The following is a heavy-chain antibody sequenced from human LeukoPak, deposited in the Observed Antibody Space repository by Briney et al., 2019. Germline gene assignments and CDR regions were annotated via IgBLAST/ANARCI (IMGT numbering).Heavy chain of an antibody. D-gene: IGHD3-10*01. CDR2: INSDGSST. CDR1: GFTFSSYW. Sequence: GGSLRLSCAASGFTFSSYWMHWVRQAPGKGLAWVSRINSDGSSTSYADSVKGRFTISRDNAKNTLYLQMNSLRAEDTAVYYCARGGWFIVDYWGQGTLVTVSS. J-gene: IGHJ4*02. V-gene: IGHV3-74*01. CDR3: ARGGWFIVDY.